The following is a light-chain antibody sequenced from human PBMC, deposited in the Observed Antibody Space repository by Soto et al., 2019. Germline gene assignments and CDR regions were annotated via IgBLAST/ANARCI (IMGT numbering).Light chain of an antibody. Sequence: EIVMTQSPATLSVSPGERATLSCRASQSVSSKLAWFQQKPGQAPRLLIYGASNRATGIPDRFSGSGSGTDFTLTISDVQPEDFALYYCHQRQSWPRTFGQGTKVDIK. CDR1: QSVSSK. CDR3: HQRQSWPRT. V-gene: IGKV3D-15*01. CDR2: GAS. J-gene: IGKJ1*01.